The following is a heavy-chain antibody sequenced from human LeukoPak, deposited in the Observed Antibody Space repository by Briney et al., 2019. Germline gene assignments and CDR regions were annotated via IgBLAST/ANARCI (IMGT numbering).Heavy chain of an antibody. D-gene: IGHD1-26*01. V-gene: IGHV3-66*02. CDR3: ARGGQWELPEAFDI. J-gene: IGHJ3*02. CDR2: IYSGGST. Sequence: PGGSLRFSCAASGFTVSSNYMSWVRQGPGKGLEGGSVIYSGGSTYYADSVKGRFTISRDNSKNTLYLQMNSLRAEDTAVYYCARGGQWELPEAFDIWGQGTMVTVSS. CDR1: GFTVSSNY.